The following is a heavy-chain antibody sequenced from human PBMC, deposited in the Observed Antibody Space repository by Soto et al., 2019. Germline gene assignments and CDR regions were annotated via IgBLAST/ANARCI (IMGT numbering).Heavy chain of an antibody. CDR2: INAGNGNT. J-gene: IGHJ6*02. V-gene: IGHV1-3*01. CDR1: GYTFTSYA. CDR3: ALYGSGSKHYYYGMDV. Sequence: GASVKVSCKASGYTFTSYAMHWVRQAPGQRLEWMGWINAGNGNTKYSQKFQGRVTITRDTSASTAYMELSSPRSEDTAVYYCALYGSGSKHYYYGMDVWGQGTTVTVSS. D-gene: IGHD3-10*01.